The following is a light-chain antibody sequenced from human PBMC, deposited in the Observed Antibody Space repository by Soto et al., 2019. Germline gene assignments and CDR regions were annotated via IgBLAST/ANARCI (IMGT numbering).Light chain of an antibody. J-gene: IGLJ2*01. CDR2: DVS. Sequence: QSALTQPCSVSGSPGQSVTISCTGTSSDVGGYNYVSWYQQHPGKAPKGMIYDVSERPSGVPDRFSGSKSGNTASLTISGLQAEDEADYYCCSNAGSYEVFGGGTKLTVL. CDR1: SSDVGGYNY. CDR3: CSNAGSYEV. V-gene: IGLV2-11*01.